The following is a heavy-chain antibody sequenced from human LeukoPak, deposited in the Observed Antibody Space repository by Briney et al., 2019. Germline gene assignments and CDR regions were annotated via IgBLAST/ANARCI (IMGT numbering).Heavy chain of an antibody. D-gene: IGHD1-1*01. J-gene: IGHJ6*03. CDR2: ISSSSSYI. Sequence: GGSLRLSCAASGFTFSSYSMNWVRQVPGKGLEWVSSISSSSSYIYYADSVKGRFTISRDNAKNSLYLQMNNVRTEDTAVYYCARLGFTSGYGWDGGYYYYYMDVWGKGTTVTVSS. V-gene: IGHV3-21*01. CDR1: GFTFSSYS. CDR3: ARLGFTSGYGWDGGYYYYYMDV.